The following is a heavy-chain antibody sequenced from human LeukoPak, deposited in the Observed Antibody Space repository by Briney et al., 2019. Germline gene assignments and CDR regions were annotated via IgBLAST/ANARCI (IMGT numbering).Heavy chain of an antibody. CDR2: IYSGDFT. D-gene: IGHD3-3*01. V-gene: IGHV3-53*01. CDR3: AGAADFWSAHDY. J-gene: IGHJ4*02. CDR1: GFSVGSNY. Sequence: GGSLRLSCAASGFSVGSNYMSWVRQAPGKGLEWVSAIYSGDFTYYADSVKGRFTISRDNSKNTLYLQMNSLRADDTAVYYCAGAADFWSAHDYWGQGTLVSVSS.